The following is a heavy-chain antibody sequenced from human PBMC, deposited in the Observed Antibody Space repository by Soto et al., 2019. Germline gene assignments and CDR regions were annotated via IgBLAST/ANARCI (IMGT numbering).Heavy chain of an antibody. D-gene: IGHD5-12*01. CDR2: IIPIFGTA. CDR1: GGTFSSYA. CDR3: ARGLGVGIVATASDY. V-gene: IGHV1-69*13. Sequence: SVKVSCKASGGTFSSYAISWVRQAPGQGLEWMGGIIPIFGTANYAQKFQGRVTITAGESTSTAYMELSSLRSEDTAVYYCARGLGVGIVATASDYWGQGTLVTVSS. J-gene: IGHJ4*02.